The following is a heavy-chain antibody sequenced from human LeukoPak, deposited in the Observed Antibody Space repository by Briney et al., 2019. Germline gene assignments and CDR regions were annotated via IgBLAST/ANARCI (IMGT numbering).Heavy chain of an antibody. CDR2: IDSSSRII. V-gene: IGHV3-48*04. J-gene: IGHJ4*02. Sequence: GGSLRLSCAASEFTFSAYSMNWVRQAPGKGLEWISFIDSSSRIIFYADSVKGRFTISRDNAKNSLFLQMNSLRAEDTAIYYCARRVPSQVITDYLDYWGQGTLVTVSS. CDR1: EFTFSAYS. CDR3: ARRVPSQVITDYLDY. D-gene: IGHD3-16*01.